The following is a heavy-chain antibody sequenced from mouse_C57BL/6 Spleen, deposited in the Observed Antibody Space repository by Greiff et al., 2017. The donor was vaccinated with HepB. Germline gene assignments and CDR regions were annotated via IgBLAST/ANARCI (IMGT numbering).Heavy chain of an antibody. CDR2: ISYDGSN. V-gene: IGHV3-6*01. J-gene: IGHJ2*01. D-gene: IGHD2-1*01. CDR3: ARGIYYGNYPYYFDY. Sequence: ESGPGLVKPSQSLSLTCSVTGYSITSGYYWNWIRQFPGNKLEWMGYISYDGSNNYNPSLKNRISITRDTSKNQFFLKLNSVTTEDTATYYCARGIYYGNYPYYFDYWGQGTTLTVSS. CDR1: GYSITSGYY.